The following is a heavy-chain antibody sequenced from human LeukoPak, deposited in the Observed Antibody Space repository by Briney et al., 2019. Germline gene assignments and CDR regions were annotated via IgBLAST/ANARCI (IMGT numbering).Heavy chain of an antibody. CDR1: GGSISSYY. CDR2: IYHSGST. D-gene: IGHD3-22*01. V-gene: IGHV4-59*12. CDR3: ARDPYYYDSSGSLGY. Sequence: SETLSLTCTVSGGSISSYYWSWIRQPPGKGLEWIGEIYHSGSTNYNPSLKSRVTISVDKSKNQFSLKLSSVTAADTAVYYCARDPYYYDSSGSLGYWGQGTLVTVSS. J-gene: IGHJ4*02.